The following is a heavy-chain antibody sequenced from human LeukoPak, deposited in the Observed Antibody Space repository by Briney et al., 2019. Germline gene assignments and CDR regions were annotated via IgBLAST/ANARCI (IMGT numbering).Heavy chain of an antibody. V-gene: IGHV3-23*01. D-gene: IGHD4-4*01. Sequence: GGSLRLSCAASGFTVRTYDMTWVRQAPGKGLEWVSTISGGGGSTYYADSVKGRFTISRDTSKNTVFLQMSSLRAEDTAVYFCAKGVTFQGGQGALVTVSS. CDR3: AKGVTFQ. CDR1: GFTVRTYD. J-gene: IGHJ4*02. CDR2: ISGGGGST.